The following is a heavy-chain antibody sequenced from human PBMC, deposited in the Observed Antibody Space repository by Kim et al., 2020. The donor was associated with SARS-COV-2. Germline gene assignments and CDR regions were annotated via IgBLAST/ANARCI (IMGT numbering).Heavy chain of an antibody. CDR3: ARDYDILTGYPRGAFDI. CDR2: IIPIFGTA. CDR1: GGTFSSYA. V-gene: IGHV1-69*13. J-gene: IGHJ3*02. D-gene: IGHD3-9*01. Sequence: SVKVSCKASGGTFSSYAISWVRQAPGQGLEWMGGIIPIFGTANYAQKFQGRVTITADESTSTAYMELSSLRSEDTAVYYCARDYDILTGYPRGAFDIWGQGTMVTVSS.